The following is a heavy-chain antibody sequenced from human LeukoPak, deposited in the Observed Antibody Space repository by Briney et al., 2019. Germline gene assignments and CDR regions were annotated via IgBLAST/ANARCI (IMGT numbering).Heavy chain of an antibody. CDR3: ASGGSYYAHAFDI. D-gene: IGHD1-26*01. Sequence: PGGSLRLSCAASGFTFSSYGMHWVRQAPGKGLEWVAVIWYDGSNKYYADSVKGRFTISRDNSKNTLYLQMSSLRAEDTAVYYCASGGSYYAHAFDIWGQGTMVTVSS. J-gene: IGHJ3*02. CDR2: IWYDGSNK. V-gene: IGHV3-33*01. CDR1: GFTFSSYG.